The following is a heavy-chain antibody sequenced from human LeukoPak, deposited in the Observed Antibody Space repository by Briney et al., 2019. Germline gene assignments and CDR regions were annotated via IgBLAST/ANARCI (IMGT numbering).Heavy chain of an antibody. CDR3: ASLYYYYGMDV. CDR1: GGSISSYY. Sequence: SETLSLTCTVSGGSISSYYWSWIRQPPGKGLEWIGYIYYSGSTNYNPSLKSRVAISVDTSKNQFSLKLSSVTAADTAVYYCASLYYYYGMDVWGQGTTVTVSS. J-gene: IGHJ6*02. V-gene: IGHV4-59*01. CDR2: IYYSGST.